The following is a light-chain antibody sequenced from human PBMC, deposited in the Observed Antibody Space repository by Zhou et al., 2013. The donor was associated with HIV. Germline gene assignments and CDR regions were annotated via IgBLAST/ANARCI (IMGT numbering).Light chain of an antibody. Sequence: EIVMTQSPGTLSVSPGERASLSCRASQSVTTKVAWYQQKPGQAPRLLIYGAFTRATGIPARFSGGGSGTDFTLTISRLEPEDFAVYYCQQYSSSPNTFGQGTKLEIK. CDR2: GAF. V-gene: IGKV3-20*01. CDR3: QQYSSSPNT. J-gene: IGKJ2*01. CDR1: QSVTTK.